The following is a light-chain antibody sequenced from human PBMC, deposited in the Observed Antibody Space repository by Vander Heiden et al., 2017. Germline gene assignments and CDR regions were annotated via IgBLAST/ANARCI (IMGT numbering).Light chain of an antibody. CDR3: QQYNTYPWT. CDR1: QSFTSW. CDR2: KAS. Sequence: DIQTTQSPSTPSASVGDRVTITCRASQSFTSWLAWFQQKPGKAPKLLVYKASNLKDGVPSRFSGSGSGTEFTLTISSLQPDDFATYYCQQYNTYPWTFGQGTKVEFK. J-gene: IGKJ1*01. V-gene: IGKV1-5*03.